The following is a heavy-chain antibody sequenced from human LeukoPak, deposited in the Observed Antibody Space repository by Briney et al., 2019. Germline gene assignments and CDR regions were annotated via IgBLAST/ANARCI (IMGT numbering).Heavy chain of an antibody. J-gene: IGHJ3*01. CDR3: AKTGGGTTD. V-gene: IGHV3-23*01. D-gene: IGHD2/OR15-2a*01. Sequence: PGGSLGLSCAASGFTFSRYAMSWVRQAPGRGLEWVSGISGSGSGGSTYYAGSVKGHFTISRDNSKNTLYLQMNSLRAEDTAVYYCAKTGGGTTDWGQGTMVSVS. CDR1: GFTFSRYA. CDR2: ISGSGSGGST.